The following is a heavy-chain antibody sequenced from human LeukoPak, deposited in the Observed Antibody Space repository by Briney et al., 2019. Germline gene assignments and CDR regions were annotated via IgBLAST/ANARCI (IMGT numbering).Heavy chain of an antibody. V-gene: IGHV3-23*01. CDR3: AKALYGGNVLYFDY. D-gene: IGHD4-23*01. Sequence: PGGSLRLSCAASGFTFKTHAMSWVRQAPGKGLEWVSRIDDSGVIRSYADSVKGRFTISRDNSKNTLYLQMNSLRAEDTAVYYCAKALYGGNVLYFDYWGQGTLVTVSS. CDR1: GFTFKTHA. J-gene: IGHJ4*02. CDR2: IDDSGVIR.